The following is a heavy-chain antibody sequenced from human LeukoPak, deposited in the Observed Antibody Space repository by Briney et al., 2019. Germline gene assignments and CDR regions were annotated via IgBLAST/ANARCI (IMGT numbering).Heavy chain of an antibody. CDR3: AKDRGYYVDTGTINF. J-gene: IGHJ4*02. CDR2: VGGGGQRT. D-gene: IGHD2-15*01. Sequence: QPGGSLRLYWAASGLSFGAHAMHWVRQAPGMGLEWVSGVGGGGQRTHYADSVKGRFTISRDNSKNTLYLQMNSLRAEDTAVYYCAKDRGYYVDTGTINFWGQGTLVTVSS. CDR1: GLSFGAHA. V-gene: IGHV3-23*01.